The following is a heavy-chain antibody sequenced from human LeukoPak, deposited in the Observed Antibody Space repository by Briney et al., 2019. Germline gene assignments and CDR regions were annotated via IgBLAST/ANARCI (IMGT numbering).Heavy chain of an antibody. CDR1: GYTFTSYD. CDR2: MNPNSGNT. D-gene: IGHD3-16*01. Sequence: ASVKVSCKASGYTFTSYDINWVRQATGQGLGWMGWMNPNSGNTGYAQKFQGRVTMTRNTSISTAYMELSSLRSEDTAVYYCARGRLGKGRKGSFDYWGQGTLVTVSS. J-gene: IGHJ4*02. CDR3: ARGRLGKGRKGSFDY. V-gene: IGHV1-8*01.